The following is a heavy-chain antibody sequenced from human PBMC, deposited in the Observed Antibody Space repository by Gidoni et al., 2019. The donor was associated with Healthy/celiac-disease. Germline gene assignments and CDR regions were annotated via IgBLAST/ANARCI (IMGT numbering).Heavy chain of an antibody. J-gene: IGHJ6*02. CDR3: ARASRHYYDSSGGENGMDV. CDR1: GFNFISSW. Sequence: EVQLVASGGGLVQPGGSLRPPCPASGFNFISSWMRLLRQAPGKGLEWVANIKQDGSEKYYVDAVKGRFTISRDNAKNSLYLQMNSLRAEDTAVYYCARASRHYYDSSGGENGMDVWGQGTTVTVSS. V-gene: IGHV3-7*03. CDR2: IKQDGSEK. D-gene: IGHD3-22*01.